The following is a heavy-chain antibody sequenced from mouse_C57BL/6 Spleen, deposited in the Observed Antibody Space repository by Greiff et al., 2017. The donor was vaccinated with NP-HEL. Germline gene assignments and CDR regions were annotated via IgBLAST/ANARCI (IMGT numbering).Heavy chain of an antibody. Sequence: GKLQQPGEERGGRGASVKLSFPSSFYTFPIYFLPFFPPLPFPFLEWIGEIDPSDSYTNYNQKFKGKSTLTVDKSSSTAYMQLSSLTSEDSAVYYCARGIDYDGYFDVWGTGTTVTVSS. CDR1: FYTFPIYF. CDR2: IDPSDSYT. CDR3: ARGIDYDGYFDV. J-gene: IGHJ1*03. D-gene: IGHD2-4*01. V-gene: IGHV1-69*01.